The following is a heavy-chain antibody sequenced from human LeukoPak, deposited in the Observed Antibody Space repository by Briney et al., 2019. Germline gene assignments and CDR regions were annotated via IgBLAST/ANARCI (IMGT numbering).Heavy chain of an antibody. J-gene: IGHJ4*02. CDR2: IKYDGSRK. D-gene: IGHD3-22*01. V-gene: IGHV3-7*01. Sequence: GGSLRLSCVASGFSFSSYWMAWVRQAPGKGLEWVANIKYDGSRKIYEDSVKGRFTISRDNAKNSLYLEMNSLRADDTAVYFCASTHDISGNDWGQGTMVTVSS. CDR1: GFSFSSYW. CDR3: ASTHDISGND.